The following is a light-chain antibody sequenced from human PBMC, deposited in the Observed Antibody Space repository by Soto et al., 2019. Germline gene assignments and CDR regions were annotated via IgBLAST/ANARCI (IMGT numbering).Light chain of an antibody. J-gene: IGKJ1*01. CDR1: QSVTSTY. Sequence: EVVLTQSPGTLSLSPGERATLSCRASQSVTSTYFAWYQQRPGQAPKLLIYGASRRATGIPDRFSGSGSGTDFTLTISRLEPEDFAVYYCQHYGTSWTFGRGTKVAIK. CDR3: QHYGTSWT. V-gene: IGKV3-20*01. CDR2: GAS.